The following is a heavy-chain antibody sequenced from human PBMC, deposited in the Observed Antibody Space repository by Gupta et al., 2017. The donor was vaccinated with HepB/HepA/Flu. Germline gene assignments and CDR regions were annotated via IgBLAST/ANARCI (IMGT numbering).Heavy chain of an antibody. CDR1: GFTFSSYA. D-gene: IGHD6-19*01. Sequence: QVQLVESGGGVVQPGRSLRLPCAASGFTFSSYAMHWVRQAPGKGLEWVAVISYDGSNKYYADSVKGRFTISRDNSKNTLYLQMNSLRAEDTAVYYCARDDEWLAYFDYWGQGTLVTVSS. CDR2: ISYDGSNK. J-gene: IGHJ4*02. V-gene: IGHV3-30-3*01. CDR3: ARDDEWLAYFDY.